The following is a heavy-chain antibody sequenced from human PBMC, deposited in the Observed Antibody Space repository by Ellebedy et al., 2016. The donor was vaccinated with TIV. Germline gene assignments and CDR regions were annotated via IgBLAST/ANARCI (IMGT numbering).Heavy chain of an antibody. V-gene: IGHV1-8*01. CDR2: MNPNSGNT. CDR3: ARDRGYDFWSGYYRYYYYYMDV. CDR1: GYTFTSYD. J-gene: IGHJ6*03. D-gene: IGHD3-3*01. Sequence: ASVKVSXXASGYTFTSYDINWVRQATGQGLEWMGWMNPNSGNTGYAQKFQGRVTMTRDTSTSTVYMELSSLRSEDTAVYYCARDRGYDFWSGYYRYYYYYMDVWGKGTTVTVSS.